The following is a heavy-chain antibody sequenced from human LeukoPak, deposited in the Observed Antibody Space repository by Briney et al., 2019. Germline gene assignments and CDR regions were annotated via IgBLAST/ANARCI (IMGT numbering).Heavy chain of an antibody. V-gene: IGHV4-59*01. D-gene: IGHD5-12*01. J-gene: IGHJ4*02. Sequence: PSETLSLTCTVSGGSISSYYWSWIRQPPGKGLEWIGYIYYSGSTNYNPSLKSRVTISVDTSKSQFSLKLSSVTAADTAVYYCARILGYSGYDYLSYFDYWGQGTLVTVSS. CDR2: IYYSGST. CDR3: ARILGYSGYDYLSYFDY. CDR1: GGSISSYY.